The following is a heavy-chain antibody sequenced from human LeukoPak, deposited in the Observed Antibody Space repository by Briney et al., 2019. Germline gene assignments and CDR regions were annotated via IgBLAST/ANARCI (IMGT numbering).Heavy chain of an antibody. CDR3: AKVYRSPYYSDASGNYDPAGASLDY. V-gene: IGHV3-30*02. CDR1: GFTFSSYG. J-gene: IGHJ4*02. D-gene: IGHD3-22*01. Sequence: GGSLSLSCAASGFTFSSYGMHWVRQAPGKGLEWVAFIRYDGSNKYYADSVKGRFTISRDNSKNTLYLQIYSLRAEDTAMYYCAKVYRSPYYSDASGNYDPAGASLDYWGQGTLVTVSS. CDR2: IRYDGSNK.